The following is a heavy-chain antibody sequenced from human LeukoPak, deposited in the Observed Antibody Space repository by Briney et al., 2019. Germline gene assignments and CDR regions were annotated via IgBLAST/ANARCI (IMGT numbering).Heavy chain of an antibody. V-gene: IGHV4-38-2*02. CDR3: ARDSSGYYFNWIDP. Sequence: PSETLSLTCTVSSYSISSGYYWGWIRQPPGKGLEWIGSIYHSGSTYYNPSLKSRVTISVDMSKNQFSLKLTSVTAADTAVYYCARDSSGYYFNWIDPWGQGTLVTVSS. D-gene: IGHD3-22*01. J-gene: IGHJ5*02. CDR2: IYHSGST. CDR1: SYSISSGYY.